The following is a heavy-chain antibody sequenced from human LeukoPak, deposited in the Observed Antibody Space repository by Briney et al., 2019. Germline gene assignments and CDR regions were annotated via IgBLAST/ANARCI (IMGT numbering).Heavy chain of an antibody. J-gene: IGHJ4*02. CDR3: ARGYGDYATFDY. D-gene: IGHD4-17*01. CDR1: GFTVSSNY. CDR2: IYSGGST. V-gene: IGHV3-53*01. Sequence: GGSLRLSCAASGFTVSSNYMSWVRQAPGKGLEWVSVIYSGGSTYYSDSVKGRFTISRDNSKNTLYLQMNSLRAEDTAVYYCARGYGDYATFDYWGQGTLVTVSS.